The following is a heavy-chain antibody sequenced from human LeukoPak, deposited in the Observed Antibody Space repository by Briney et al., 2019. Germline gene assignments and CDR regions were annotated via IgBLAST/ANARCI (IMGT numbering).Heavy chain of an antibody. CDR2: ISGDGGST. V-gene: IGHV3-43*02. CDR3: AKGLTVRAYYYGMDV. J-gene: IGHJ6*02. CDR1: GFTFDDYA. Sequence: PGGSLRLSCAASGFTFDDYAMHWVRQVPGKGLEWVSLISGDGGSTYYTDSVKGRFTISRDNSRNSLYLQINSLRTEDTALYYCAKGLTVRAYYYGMDVWGQGTTVTVSS. D-gene: IGHD1-14*01.